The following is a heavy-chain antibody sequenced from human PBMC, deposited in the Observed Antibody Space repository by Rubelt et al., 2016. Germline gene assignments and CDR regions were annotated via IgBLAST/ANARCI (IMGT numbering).Heavy chain of an antibody. Sequence: QLQLQESGLGLVKPSETLSLTCTVSGGSISSSSYYWGWIRQPPGKGLEWIGYIYYSGSTYYNPSLKSRVTISVDTSKNQFSLKLSSVTAADTAVYYCARADYYDSSGYHNWFDPWGQGTLVTVSS. V-gene: IGHV4-31*03. CDR1: GGSISSSSYY. J-gene: IGHJ5*02. CDR3: ARADYYDSSGYHNWFDP. D-gene: IGHD3-22*01. CDR2: IYYSGST.